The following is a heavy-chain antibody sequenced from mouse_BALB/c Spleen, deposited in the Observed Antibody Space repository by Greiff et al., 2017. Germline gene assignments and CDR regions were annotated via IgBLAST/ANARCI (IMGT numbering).Heavy chain of an antibody. CDR2: IYPYNGGT. J-gene: IGHJ3*01. Sequence: VQLKQSGPELVKPGASVKISCKASGYTFTDYNMHWVKQSHGKSLEWIGYIYPYNGGTGYNQKFKSKATLTVDNSSSTAYMELRSLTSEDSAVYYCARLGGYDVGFAYWGQGTLVTVSA. CDR3: ARLGGYDVGFAY. V-gene: IGHV1S29*02. D-gene: IGHD2-2*01. CDR1: GYTFTDYN.